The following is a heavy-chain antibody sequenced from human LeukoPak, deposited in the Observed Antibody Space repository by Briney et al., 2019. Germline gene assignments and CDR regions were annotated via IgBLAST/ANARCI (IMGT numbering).Heavy chain of an antibody. CDR2: ISSSGSTI. Sequence: GGSLRLSCAATGFTFSDYYMSWIRQAPGKGLEWVSYISSSGSTIYYADSVKGRFTISRDNSKNTLYLQMNSLRAEDTAVYYCAKGSRWEKFDYWGQGTLVTVSS. V-gene: IGHV3-11*04. J-gene: IGHJ4*02. D-gene: IGHD1-26*01. CDR1: GFTFSDYY. CDR3: AKGSRWEKFDY.